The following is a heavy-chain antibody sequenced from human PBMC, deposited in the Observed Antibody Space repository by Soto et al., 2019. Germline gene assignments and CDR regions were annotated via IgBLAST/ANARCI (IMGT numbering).Heavy chain of an antibody. Sequence: EVKLVESGGGLVQPGRSLRLSCAASGFTFEDFAMHWVRQAPGKGLEWVSGISWNSGSIGYADPVKGRFTISRDNAKNSLYLEMNSLKTEDSALYYCAKTAPPYDSQGYYPFDIWGQGTLVSVSS. CDR3: AKTAPPYDSQGYYPFDI. J-gene: IGHJ3*02. D-gene: IGHD3-22*01. CDR1: GFTFEDFA. CDR2: ISWNSGSI. V-gene: IGHV3-9*01.